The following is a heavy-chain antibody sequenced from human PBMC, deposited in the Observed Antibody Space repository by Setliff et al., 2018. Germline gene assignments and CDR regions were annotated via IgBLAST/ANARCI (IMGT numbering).Heavy chain of an antibody. Sequence: SVKVSCKSSGGTFSSSSITWVRQAPGQGLQWLGRFIPILGATNYAQNFQGRVTITADESTSTGYMELRSLRSDDTAVYYCARELRSPYWHLDSWGQGTQVTVPQ. D-gene: IGHD3-16*01. CDR1: GGTFSSSS. CDR3: ARELRSPYWHLDS. J-gene: IGHJ5*01. V-gene: IGHV1-69*13. CDR2: FIPILGAT.